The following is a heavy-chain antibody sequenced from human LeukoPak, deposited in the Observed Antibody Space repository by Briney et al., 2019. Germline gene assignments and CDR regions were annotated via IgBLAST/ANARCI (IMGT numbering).Heavy chain of an antibody. CDR2: INHSGST. CDR1: GGSFSAYY. D-gene: IGHD1-26*01. Sequence: PSETLSLTCAVYGGSFSAYYWSWIRQPPGKGLEWIGEINHSGSTNYNPSLKSRVTISADTSKNQFSLKLSSVTAADTAVYYCARVQWELRGVGSYFEYWGQGALVTVSS. V-gene: IGHV4-34*01. CDR3: ARVQWELRGVGSYFEY. J-gene: IGHJ4*02.